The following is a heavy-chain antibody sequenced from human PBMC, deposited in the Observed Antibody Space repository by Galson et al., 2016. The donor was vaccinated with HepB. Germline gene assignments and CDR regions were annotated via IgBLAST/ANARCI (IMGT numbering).Heavy chain of an antibody. CDR1: GLTFSSYA. D-gene: IGHD1-26*01. Sequence: SLRLSCAVSGLTFSSYAMNWVRQAPGKGLEWVSDISHSGDSIYYADSVKGRFTISRDDSKNTLYLQMNSLRPEDTAVYYCARGRVGATPADYWGQGTLVTVSS. CDR3: ARGRVGATPADY. J-gene: IGHJ4*02. CDR2: ISHSGDSI. V-gene: IGHV3-23*01.